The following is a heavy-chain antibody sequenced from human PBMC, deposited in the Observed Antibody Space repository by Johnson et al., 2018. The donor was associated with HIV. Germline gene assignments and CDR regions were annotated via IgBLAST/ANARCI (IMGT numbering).Heavy chain of an antibody. CDR2: IKQDGSEK. V-gene: IGHV3-7*03. D-gene: IGHD3-10*01. CDR3: YGYYDAFDI. J-gene: IGHJ3*02. Sequence: MLLVESGGGLVQPGGSLRLSCAASGFTFSSYWMSWVRQAPGKGLEWVANIKQDGSEKYYVDSVKGRFTISRDSSKNTLFLQMTSLRVEDTAVYYCYGYYDAFDIWGQGTMVSVSS. CDR1: GFTFSSYW.